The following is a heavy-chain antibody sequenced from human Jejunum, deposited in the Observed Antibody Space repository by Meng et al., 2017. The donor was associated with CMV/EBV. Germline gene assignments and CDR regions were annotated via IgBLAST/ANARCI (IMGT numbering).Heavy chain of an antibody. CDR2: IYWDDNK. D-gene: IGHD2-15*01. J-gene: IGHJ5*01. V-gene: IGHV2-5*02. Sequence: QITLKESGPTLVKPTXTLTLTCDFSGFSLTTTGVGVGWIRQPPGKALECLALIYWDDNKDFSTSLKSRLSITKDTSKKQVVLTMTNMDPVDTATYYCVHRVIRAARAENWFDFWGRGTLVTVSS. CDR3: VHRVIRAARAENWFDF. CDR1: GFSLTTTGVG.